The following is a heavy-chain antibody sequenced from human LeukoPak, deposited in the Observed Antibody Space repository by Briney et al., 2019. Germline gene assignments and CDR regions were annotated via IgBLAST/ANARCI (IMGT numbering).Heavy chain of an antibody. D-gene: IGHD6-13*01. CDR3: ASTTAAVDYWFDP. CDR1: GGSISSSSYY. J-gene: IGHJ5*02. Sequence: SETLSLTCTVSGGSISSSSYYWGWIRQPPGKGLEWIGSIYYSGSTYYNPSLKSRVTISVDTSKNQFSLKLSSVTAADTAVYYCASTTAAVDYWFDPWGQGTLVTVSS. CDR2: IYYSGST. V-gene: IGHV4-39*07.